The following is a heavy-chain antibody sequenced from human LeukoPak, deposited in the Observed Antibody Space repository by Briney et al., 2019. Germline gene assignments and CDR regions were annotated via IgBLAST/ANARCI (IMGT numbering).Heavy chain of an antibody. Sequence: SETLSLTCAVYGGSFSGYYWSWIRQPPGRGVEWIGEINHSGSTNYNPSLKSRVTISVGTSKNQFSLKLSSVTAADTAVYYCARPTYYYGSGSYNDDAFDIWGQGTMVTVSS. CDR3: ARPTYYYGSGSYNDDAFDI. D-gene: IGHD3-10*01. J-gene: IGHJ3*02. CDR2: INHSGST. V-gene: IGHV4-34*01. CDR1: GGSFSGYY.